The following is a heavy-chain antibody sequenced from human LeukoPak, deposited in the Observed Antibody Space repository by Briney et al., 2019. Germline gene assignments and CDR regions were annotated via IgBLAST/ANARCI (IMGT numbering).Heavy chain of an antibody. CDR3: ARGDSGYDYFDY. CDR2: INPNSGGT. V-gene: IGHV1-2*02. CDR1: GYTFTCYY. Sequence: ASVKVSCKASGYTFTCYYMHWVRQAPGQGLEWMGWINPNSGGTNYAQKFQGRVTMTRDTSISTAYMELSRLRSDDTAVYYCARGDSGYDYFDYWGQGTLVTVSS. J-gene: IGHJ4*02. D-gene: IGHD5-12*01.